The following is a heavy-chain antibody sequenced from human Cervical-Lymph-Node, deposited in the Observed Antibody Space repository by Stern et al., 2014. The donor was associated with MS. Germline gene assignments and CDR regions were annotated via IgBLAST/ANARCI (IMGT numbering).Heavy chain of an antibody. V-gene: IGHV1-69*01. CDR2: SIPIFGTA. CDR3: ARGELKEGLVRGMDV. D-gene: IGHD1-26*01. CDR1: GGTFSSYA. Sequence: VQLEESGAEVKKPGSSVKVSCKASGGTFSSYAIRWVRQAPGQGLEWTGGSIPIFGTANYAQKFQGRVTITAGESTSTAYMELSSLRSEDTAVYYCARGELKEGLVRGMDVWGQGTTVTVSS. J-gene: IGHJ6*02.